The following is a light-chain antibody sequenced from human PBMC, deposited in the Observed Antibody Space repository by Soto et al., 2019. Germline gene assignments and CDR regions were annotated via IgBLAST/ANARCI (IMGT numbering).Light chain of an antibody. CDR3: MQALQTPYT. CDR1: QSLLYSNGYNY. Sequence: DLVMTQSPLSLPVTPGEPASISCRSSQSLLYSNGYNYLDWYLQKPGQSPQLLIYLGSNRASGVPDRFSGSGSGTDFTLKISRVEAEDAGVYYCMQALQTPYTFGQGTKLEIK. V-gene: IGKV2-28*01. CDR2: LGS. J-gene: IGKJ2*01.